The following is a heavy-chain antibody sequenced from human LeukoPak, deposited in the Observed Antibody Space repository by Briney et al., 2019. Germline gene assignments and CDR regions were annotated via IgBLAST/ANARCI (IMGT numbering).Heavy chain of an antibody. J-gene: IGHJ5*02. CDR2: IIPIFGTA. D-gene: IGHD2-2*01. CDR3: ARAGCSSTSCYAYNWFDP. V-gene: IGHV1-69*13. CDR1: GGTFSSYA. Sequence: SVKVSCKASGGTFSSYAISWVRQAPGQGLEWMGGIIPIFGTANYAQKFQGRVTITADESTSTAYMELSSLRSEDTAVYYCARAGCSSTSCYAYNWFDPWGQGTLVTVSS.